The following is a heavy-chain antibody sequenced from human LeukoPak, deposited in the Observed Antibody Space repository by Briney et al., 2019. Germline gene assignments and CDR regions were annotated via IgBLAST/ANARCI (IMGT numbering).Heavy chain of an antibody. CDR1: GYTFTSYD. J-gene: IGHJ4*02. CDR2: MNPNSGNT. D-gene: IGHD2-2*01. Sequence: ASVKVSCKASGYTFTSYDINWVRQATGQGLEWMGWMNPNSGNTGNAQKFQGRVTMTRNTSISTAYMELSSLRSEDTAVYYCARGRRDSRQLDYWGQGTLVTVSS. CDR3: ARGRRDSRQLDY. V-gene: IGHV1-8*01.